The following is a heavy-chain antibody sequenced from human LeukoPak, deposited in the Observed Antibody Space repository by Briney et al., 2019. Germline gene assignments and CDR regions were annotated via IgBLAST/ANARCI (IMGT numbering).Heavy chain of an antibody. V-gene: IGHV4-39*07. J-gene: IGHJ4*02. Sequence: SETLSLTCTVSGGSISGSSYYWSWIRQPPGKGLEWIGEINHSGSTNYNPSLKSRVTISVDTSKNQFSLKLSSVTAADTAVYYCARGNSGSPKYYFDYWGQGTLVTVSS. CDR3: ARGNSGSPKYYFDY. D-gene: IGHD1-26*01. CDR1: GGSISGSSYY. CDR2: INHSGST.